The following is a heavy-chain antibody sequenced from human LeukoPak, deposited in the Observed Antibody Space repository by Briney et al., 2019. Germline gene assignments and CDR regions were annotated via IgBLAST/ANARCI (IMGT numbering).Heavy chain of an antibody. V-gene: IGHV3-7*02. D-gene: IGHD1-1*01. J-gene: IGHJ4*02. CDR1: GFTFRSYA. Sequence: SGGSLRLSCAGSGFTFRSYAMHWVRQAPGKGLEWVANINEDGSEKNYVDSVKGRFTTSRDNARNSLSLQMNSLRSEDTAVYYCATYKNQPHTLFFDFWGQGALVTVSA. CDR2: INEDGSEK. CDR3: ATYKNQPHTLFFDF.